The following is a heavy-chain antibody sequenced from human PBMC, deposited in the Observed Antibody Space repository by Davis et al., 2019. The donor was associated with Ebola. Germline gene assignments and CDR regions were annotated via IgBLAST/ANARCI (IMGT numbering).Heavy chain of an antibody. V-gene: IGHV1-18*01. CDR2: ISAYNGNT. D-gene: IGHD1-26*01. CDR1: SYTFTSYG. Sequence: ASVKVSCKASSYTFTSYGISWVRQAPGQGLEWMGWISAYNGNTNCAQKLQGRVTMTTDTSRSTAYMELRSLRFDDTAVYYCAREAGATTRIYDSWGQGTLVTDSS. CDR3: AREAGATTRIYDS. J-gene: IGHJ5*01.